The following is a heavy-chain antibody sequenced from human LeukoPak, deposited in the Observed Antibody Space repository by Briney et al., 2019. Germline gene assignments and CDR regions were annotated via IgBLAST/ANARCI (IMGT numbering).Heavy chain of an antibody. J-gene: IGHJ4*02. CDR1: GFPFDTYA. Sequence: PGGSLRLSCTASGFPFDTYAMSWVRQAPGKGLEWVSTIGGSGGRTYYADSVKGRFTIFRDNSKDTLYLQMNSLRAEDAALYYCAKDMDTAMVLTFDYWGQGTLVTVSS. D-gene: IGHD5-18*01. CDR3: AKDMDTAMVLTFDY. V-gene: IGHV3-23*01. CDR2: IGGSGGRT.